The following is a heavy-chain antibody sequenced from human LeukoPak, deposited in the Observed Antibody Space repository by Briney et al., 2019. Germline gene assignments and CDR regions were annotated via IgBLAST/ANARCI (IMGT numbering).Heavy chain of an antibody. V-gene: IGHV1-69*13. J-gene: IGHJ4*02. D-gene: IGHD4-23*01. CDR2: IIPIFGTA. CDR3: AVFRDGGFDY. CDR1: GGTFSSYT. Sequence: ASVKVSCKASGGTFSSYTISWVRQAPGQGLEWMGGIIPIFGTANYAQKFQGRVTITADESTSTAYMELSSLRSEDTAVYYCAVFRDGGFDYWGQGTLVTVSS.